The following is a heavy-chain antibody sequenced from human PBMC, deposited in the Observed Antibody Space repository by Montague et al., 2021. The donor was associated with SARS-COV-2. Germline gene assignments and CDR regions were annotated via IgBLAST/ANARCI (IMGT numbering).Heavy chain of an antibody. CDR2: IYYSGST. Sequence: SETLSLTCTVSSGSISSYYWSWIRQPLGKGLEWIGYIYYSGSTNYNPSLKSRVTISVDKSKNQFSLKLSSVTAADTAVYYCARGAGYSSSWLLAFEIWGQGTMVTVSS. J-gene: IGHJ3*02. V-gene: IGHV4-59*01. CDR1: SGSISSYY. D-gene: IGHD6-13*01. CDR3: ARGAGYSSSWLLAFEI.